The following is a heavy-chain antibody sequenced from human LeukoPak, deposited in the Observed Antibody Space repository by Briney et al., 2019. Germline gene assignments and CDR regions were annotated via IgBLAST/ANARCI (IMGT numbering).Heavy chain of an antibody. V-gene: IGHV3-30*02. CDR2: IWSDGTNK. D-gene: IGHD3-22*01. J-gene: IGHJ4*02. Sequence: GGSLRLSCAASGFTFSSYGMHWVRQAPGKGLEWVAVIWSDGTNKYYRDSVKGRFTISRDNSKNTLYLQMDSLRAEDTAVYYCAKGDNYYDSSGYYYVRALFDYWGQGTLVTVSS. CDR1: GFTFSSYG. CDR3: AKGDNYYDSSGYYYVRALFDY.